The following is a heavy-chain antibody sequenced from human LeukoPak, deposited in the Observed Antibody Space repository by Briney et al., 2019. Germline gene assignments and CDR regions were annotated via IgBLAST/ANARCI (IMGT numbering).Heavy chain of an antibody. D-gene: IGHD5-12*01. CDR3: ARRHLEGYNAYGLFDY. CDR1: GGSISSYY. CDR2: IYYIGST. J-gene: IGHJ4*02. Sequence: PSETLSLTCTVSGGSISSYYWGWIRQPPGKGLEWIGSIYYIGSTYHNPSLRTRITISLDRPKNQFSLKLSSVTAADAGVYHCARRHLEGYNAYGLFDYWGQGTLVTVSS. V-gene: IGHV4-39*07.